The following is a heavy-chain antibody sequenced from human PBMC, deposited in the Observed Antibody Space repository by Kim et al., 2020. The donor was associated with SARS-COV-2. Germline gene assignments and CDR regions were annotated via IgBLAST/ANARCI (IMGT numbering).Heavy chain of an antibody. Sequence: GGSLRLSCAASGFTFSSYGMHWVRQAPGKGLEWVAVIWYDGSNKYYADSVKGRFTISRDNSKNTLYLQMNSLRAEDTAVYYCARDRGYCSSTSCYESYFQHCGHGTLVTVSS. CDR1: GFTFSSYG. D-gene: IGHD2-2*01. CDR2: IWYDGSNK. CDR3: ARDRGYCSSTSCYESYFQH. V-gene: IGHV3-33*01. J-gene: IGHJ1*01.